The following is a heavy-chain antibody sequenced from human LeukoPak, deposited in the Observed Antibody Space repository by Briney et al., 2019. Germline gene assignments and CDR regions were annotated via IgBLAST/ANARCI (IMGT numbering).Heavy chain of an antibody. D-gene: IGHD4-17*01. Sequence: PSETLSLTCAVYGGSFSGYYWSWIRQPPGKGLEWIGEINHSGSTNYNPSLKSRVTISVDTSKNQFSLKLSSVTAADTAVYYCARGGYGDYAAFDIWGQGTMVTVSS. CDR2: INHSGST. J-gene: IGHJ3*02. CDR1: GGSFSGYY. V-gene: IGHV4-34*01. CDR3: ARGGYGDYAAFDI.